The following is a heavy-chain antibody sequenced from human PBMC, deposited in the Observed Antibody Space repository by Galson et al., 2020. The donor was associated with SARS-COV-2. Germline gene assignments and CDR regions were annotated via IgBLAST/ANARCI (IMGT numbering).Heavy chain of an antibody. CDR3: ARTSAPIYYFDY. CDR2: IYYSGST. J-gene: IGHJ4*02. D-gene: IGHD2-2*02. V-gene: IGHV4-30-4*01. CDR1: GASISSGDYY. Sequence: SETLSPTCTVSGASISSGDYYWSWIRQPPGKGLEWTAYIYYSGSTYYNPSLKSRVTISVDTSKHQFSLKLSSVTAADTAVYYCARTSAPIYYFDYWGQGTLVTVSS.